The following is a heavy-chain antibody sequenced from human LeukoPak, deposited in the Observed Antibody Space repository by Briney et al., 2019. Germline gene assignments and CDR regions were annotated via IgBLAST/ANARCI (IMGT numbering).Heavy chain of an antibody. D-gene: IGHD2-15*01. CDR1: GYTFTTLD. CDR2: INTNSGNT. J-gene: IGHJ4*02. V-gene: IGHV1-8*03. Sequence: GASVKVSCEASGYTFTTLDINWVRQATGQGLEWMGWINTNSGNTGNAQKFQGRVTITRDTSISTAYMELSSLRSEDTAVYYCARVDGSPDYWGQGTLVTVSS. CDR3: ARVDGSPDY.